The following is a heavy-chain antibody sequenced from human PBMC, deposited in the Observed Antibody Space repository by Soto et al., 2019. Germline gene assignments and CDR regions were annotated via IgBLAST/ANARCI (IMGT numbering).Heavy chain of an antibody. Sequence: PSETLSLTCTVSGGSISSYYWSWIRQPPGKGLEWIGYIYYSGSTNYNPSLKSRVTISVDTSKNQFSLKLSSVTAADTAVYYCARELHSVGATTSRVRWFDPWGQGTLVTVSS. J-gene: IGHJ5*02. D-gene: IGHD1-26*01. CDR1: GGSISSYY. CDR2: IYYSGST. V-gene: IGHV4-59*01. CDR3: ARELHSVGATTSRVRWFDP.